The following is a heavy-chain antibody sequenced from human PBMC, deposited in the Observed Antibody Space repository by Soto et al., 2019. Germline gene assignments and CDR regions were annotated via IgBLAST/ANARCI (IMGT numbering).Heavy chain of an antibody. V-gene: IGHV4-59*11. CDR1: GDSFSNHY. CDR2: IFHSGIT. Sequence: SETLSLTCTISGDSFSNHYWTWIRQSPGKGLEWIGYIFHSGITDYNPSVKSRVTISIDKSRNLFSLNLTSVTAADTAVYYCARDRYFYDSRGYYRTLDSWGQGTLVTVSS. J-gene: IGHJ5*01. CDR3: ARDRYFYDSRGYYRTLDS. D-gene: IGHD3-22*01.